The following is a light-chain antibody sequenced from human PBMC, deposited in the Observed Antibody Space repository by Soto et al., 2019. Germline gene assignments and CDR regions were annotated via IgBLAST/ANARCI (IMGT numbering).Light chain of an antibody. CDR3: QQRSNWPLT. CDR2: DAS. V-gene: IGKV3-11*01. CDR1: QSFSSY. J-gene: IGKJ4*01. Sequence: EIVMTQSPATLSVSPGERATLSCRASQSFSSYLAWYQQKPGQAPRLLIYDASNRATGIPARFSGSGSGTDFTLTISSLEPEDFAVYYCQQRSNWPLTFGGGTKVDTK.